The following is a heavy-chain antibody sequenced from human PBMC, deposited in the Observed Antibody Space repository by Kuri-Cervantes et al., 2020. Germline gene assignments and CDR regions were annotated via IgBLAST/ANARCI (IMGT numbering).Heavy chain of an antibody. CDR1: GYTFTSYG. J-gene: IGHJ4*02. CDR2: ISAYNGNT. CDR3: ARVHYDFWSDPTDY. V-gene: IGHV1-18*01. D-gene: IGHD3-3*01. Sequence: ASVKVSCKASGYTFTSYGISWVRQAPGQGLEWVGWISAYNGNTNYAQKLQGRVTMTTDTSTSTAYMELRSLRSDDTAVYYCARVHYDFWSDPTDYWGQGTLVTVSS.